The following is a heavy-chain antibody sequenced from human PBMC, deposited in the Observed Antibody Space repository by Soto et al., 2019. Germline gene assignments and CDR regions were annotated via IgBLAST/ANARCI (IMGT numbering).Heavy chain of an antibody. J-gene: IGHJ6*03. Sequence: ASVKVSCKASGYTFTSYGISWVRQAPGQGLEWMGWISAYNGNTNYAQKLQGRVTMTTDTSTSTAYMELRSLRSDDTAVYYCARGVLGYCSSTSSSRSPRSYYYYMDVWGKGTTVTVSS. V-gene: IGHV1-18*01. D-gene: IGHD2-2*01. CDR1: GYTFTSYG. CDR2: ISAYNGNT. CDR3: ARGVLGYCSSTSSSRSPRSYYYYMDV.